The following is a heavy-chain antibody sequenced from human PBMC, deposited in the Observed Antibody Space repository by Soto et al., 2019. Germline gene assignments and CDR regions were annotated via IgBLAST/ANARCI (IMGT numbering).Heavy chain of an antibody. J-gene: IGHJ4*02. D-gene: IGHD2-15*01. Sequence: SETLSLTCAVYGGSFSGYYWTWVRQPPGKGLEWIGEINHSGSTYYNPSLKSRVTISVDRSKNQFSLKLSSVTAADTAVYYCARGQVVAAQHWGQGTLVTVSS. V-gene: IGHV4-34*01. CDR3: ARGQVVAAQH. CDR1: GGSFSGYY. CDR2: INHSGST.